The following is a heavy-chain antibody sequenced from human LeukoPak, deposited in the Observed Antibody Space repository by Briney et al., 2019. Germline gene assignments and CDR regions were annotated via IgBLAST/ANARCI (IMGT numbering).Heavy chain of an antibody. Sequence: GGSLRLSCAASGFTFSSYAMSWVRQAPGKGLEWVSAISGSGGSTYYADSVKGRFTISRDNSKNSLYLQMNSLRAEDTAVYYCAREGEDYGDYDYWGQGTLVTVSS. J-gene: IGHJ4*02. D-gene: IGHD4-17*01. V-gene: IGHV3-23*01. CDR1: GFTFSSYA. CDR3: AREGEDYGDYDY. CDR2: ISGSGGST.